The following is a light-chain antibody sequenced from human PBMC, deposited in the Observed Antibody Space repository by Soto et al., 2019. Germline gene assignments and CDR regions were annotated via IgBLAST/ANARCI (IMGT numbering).Light chain of an antibody. J-gene: IGKJ5*01. Sequence: DIVLTQSPDTLSLSPGESATLSCRASQSVTSNYLGWYQQKPGQPPRLLIYGSSKRATGIPDRFRGGGSGTVFTLTISRLEPEDFAVYYCQQYGSSPPITFGQGTRLEVK. V-gene: IGKV3-20*01. CDR2: GSS. CDR3: QQYGSSPPIT. CDR1: QSVTSNY.